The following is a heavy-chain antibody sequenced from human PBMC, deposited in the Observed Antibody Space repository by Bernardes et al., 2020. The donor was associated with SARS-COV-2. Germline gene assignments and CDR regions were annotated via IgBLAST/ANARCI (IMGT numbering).Heavy chain of an antibody. Sequence: VGSLILSCAASGFTFTDAWMQWVRQAPGKGLEWVGRIKMKVDGETTDYAAPVQGRFTISRDDSKDMLYLQMNSLKIEDTAVYSCATAGYTSPFDYWGRGTLVTVSS. CDR3: ATAGYTSPFDY. CDR1: GFTFTDAW. V-gene: IGHV3-15*01. D-gene: IGHD6-13*01. CDR2: IKMKVDGETT. J-gene: IGHJ4*02.